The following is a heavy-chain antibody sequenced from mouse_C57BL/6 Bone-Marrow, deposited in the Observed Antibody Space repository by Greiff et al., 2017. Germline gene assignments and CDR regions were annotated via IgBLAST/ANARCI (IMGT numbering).Heavy chain of an antibody. CDR2: ISSGGDYI. CDR1: GFTFSSYA. Sequence: VQLKESGEGLVKPGGSLKLSCAASGFTFSSYAMSWVRQTPEKGLEWVAYISSGGDYIYYADTVKGRFTISRDNARNTLYLQMSSLKSEDTAMYYCTRDGVLRQYLPAWFAYWGQGTLVTVSA. D-gene: IGHD1-1*01. CDR3: TRDGVLRQYLPAWFAY. J-gene: IGHJ3*01. V-gene: IGHV5S21*01.